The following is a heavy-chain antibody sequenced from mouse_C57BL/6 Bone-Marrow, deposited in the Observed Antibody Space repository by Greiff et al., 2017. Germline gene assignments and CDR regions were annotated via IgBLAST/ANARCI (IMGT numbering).Heavy chain of an antibody. V-gene: IGHV2-6*01. Sequence: VKLVESGPGLVAPSQSLSITCTVSGFSLTSYGVDWVRQSPGKGLEWLGVIWGVGSTNYNSALKSRLSLSKDNSKSQVFLKMNSLQTDDTAMYYCATYYYGSFFAMDYWGQGTSVTVSS. CDR3: ATYYYGSFFAMDY. J-gene: IGHJ4*01. CDR1: GFSLTSYG. D-gene: IGHD1-1*01. CDR2: IWGVGST.